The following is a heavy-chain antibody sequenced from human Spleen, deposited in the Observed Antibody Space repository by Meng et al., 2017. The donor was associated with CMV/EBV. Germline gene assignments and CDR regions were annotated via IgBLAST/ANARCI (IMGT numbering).Heavy chain of an antibody. CDR3: ARPLKGIAAAGTLRGADY. J-gene: IGHJ4*02. CDR1: GGSFSGYY. D-gene: IGHD6-13*01. Sequence: SETLSLTCAVYGGSFSGYYWSWIRQPPGKGLEWIGEINHSGSTNYNPSLKSRVTISVDTSKNQFSLKLSSVTAADTAVYYCARPLKGIAAAGTLRGADYWGQGTLVTVSS. V-gene: IGHV4-34*01. CDR2: INHSGST.